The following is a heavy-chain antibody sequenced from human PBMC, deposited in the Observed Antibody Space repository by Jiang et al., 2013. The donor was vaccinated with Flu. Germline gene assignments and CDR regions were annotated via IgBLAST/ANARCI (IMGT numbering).Heavy chain of an antibody. CDR3: ARIRRGSYYEKWFDS. Sequence: KPTQTLTLTCTFSGFSLTTTGVGVGWIRQPPGKALEWLARIDWDGDKYYSTSLKTRLTISKDTSKSQVVLRMTNMDPADTATYYCARIRRGSYYEKWFDSWGQGTLVTVSS. V-gene: IGHV2-70*11. J-gene: IGHJ5*01. D-gene: IGHD1-26*01. CDR2: IDWDGDK. CDR1: GFSLTTTGVG.